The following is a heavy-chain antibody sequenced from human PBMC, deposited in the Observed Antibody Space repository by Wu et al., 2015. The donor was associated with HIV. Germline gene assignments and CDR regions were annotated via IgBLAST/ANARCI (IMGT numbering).Heavy chain of an antibody. CDR3: ASMYYYGVFQH. J-gene: IGHJ1*01. CDR2: IYYSGST. Sequence: QVQLQESGPGLVKPSETLSLTCTVSGGSISSYYWSWIRQPPGKGLEWIGYIYYSGSTNYNPSLKSRVTISVDTSKNQFSLKLSSVTAADTAVYYCASMYYYGVFQHWGQGTLVTVSS. D-gene: IGHD3-10*01. V-gene: IGHV4-59*01. CDR1: GGSISSYY.